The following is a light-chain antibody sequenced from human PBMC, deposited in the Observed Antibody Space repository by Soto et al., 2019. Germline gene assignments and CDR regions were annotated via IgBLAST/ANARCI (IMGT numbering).Light chain of an antibody. CDR1: SSDVGSYNL. Sequence: QSALTQPASGSGSPGQSITISCSGTSSDVGSYNLVSWYQQHPGKAPKLMIYEGSKRPSGISNRFSGSKSGNTASLTISGHQAEDEAEYYCCSYADSSRIYVFGSGTKLTVL. V-gene: IGLV2-23*01. CDR2: EGS. J-gene: IGLJ1*01. CDR3: CSYADSSRIYV.